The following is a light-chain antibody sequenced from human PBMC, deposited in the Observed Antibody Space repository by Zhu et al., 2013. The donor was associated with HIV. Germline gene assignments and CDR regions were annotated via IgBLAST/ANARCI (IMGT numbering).Light chain of an antibody. CDR3: QRFGSSYTWT. CDR2: GAS. CDR1: QTVSYKH. V-gene: IGKV3-20*01. J-gene: IGKJ1*01. Sequence: EVVLMQSPGTLSLSPGERATLSCRASQTVSYKHIAWYQQKPGQAPRLLIYGASSRAPGIPDRFSGGGSGTVFTLTITGLEPEDFGMYFCQRFGSSYTWTFGQGT.